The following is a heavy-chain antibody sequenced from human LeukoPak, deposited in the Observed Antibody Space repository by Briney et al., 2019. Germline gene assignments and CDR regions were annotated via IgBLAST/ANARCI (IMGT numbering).Heavy chain of an antibody. D-gene: IGHD2-2*02. CDR3: ARDQVLGAPAAIRGYYYYYGMDV. J-gene: IGHJ6*02. V-gene: IGHV3-33*01. Sequence: QPGRSLRLSCAASGFTFSSYGMHWVRQAPGKGLEWVAVIWYDGSNKYYADSVKGRFTISRDNAKNSLYLQMNSLRAEDTAVYYCARDQVLGAPAAIRGYYYYYGMDVWGQGTTVTVSS. CDR2: IWYDGSNK. CDR1: GFTFSSYG.